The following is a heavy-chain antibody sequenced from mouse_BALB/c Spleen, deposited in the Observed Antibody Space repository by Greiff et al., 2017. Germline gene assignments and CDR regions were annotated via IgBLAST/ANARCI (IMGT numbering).Heavy chain of an antibody. CDR1: GFTFSSYT. V-gene: IGHV5-12-2*01. CDR2: ISNGGGST. Sequence: EVKLMESGGGLVQPGGSLKLSCAASGFTFSSYTMSWVRQTPEKRLEWVAYISNGGGSTYYPDTVKGRFTISRDNAKNTLYLQMSSLKSEDTAMYYCARHYYGSSYGYFDYWGQGTTLTVSS. CDR3: ARHYYGSSYGYFDY. J-gene: IGHJ2*01. D-gene: IGHD1-1*01.